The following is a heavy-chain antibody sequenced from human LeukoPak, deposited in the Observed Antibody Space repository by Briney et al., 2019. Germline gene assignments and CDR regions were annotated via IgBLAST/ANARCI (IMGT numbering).Heavy chain of an antibody. Sequence: ASVKVSCKTSGYTFTTHGIIWVRQAPGQGLEWMGWISTYNGDTKYAQKFQGRVSMTTDTSTTTAHMELRSLRSDDTAVYYCARDPATEHYDYYYYMDVWGKGTTVTVSS. D-gene: IGHD1-14*01. V-gene: IGHV1-18*01. CDR3: ARDPATEHYDYYYYMDV. CDR1: GYTFTTHG. CDR2: ISTYNGDT. J-gene: IGHJ6*03.